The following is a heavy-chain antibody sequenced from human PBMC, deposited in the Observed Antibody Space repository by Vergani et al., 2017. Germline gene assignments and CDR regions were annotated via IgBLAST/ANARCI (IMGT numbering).Heavy chain of an antibody. CDR2: ISSSSSYI. CDR1: GFTFSSYS. D-gene: IGHD6-13*01. V-gene: IGHV3-21*01. J-gene: IGHJ4*02. CDR3: AGASNWYTFGFDY. Sequence: EVQLVESGGGLVKPGGSLRLSCAASGFTFSSYSMNWVRQAPGKGLEWVSSISSSSSYIYYADSGKGRFTISRDNAKNSLYLQMNSLRAEDTAVYYCAGASNWYTFGFDYWGQGTLVTVSS.